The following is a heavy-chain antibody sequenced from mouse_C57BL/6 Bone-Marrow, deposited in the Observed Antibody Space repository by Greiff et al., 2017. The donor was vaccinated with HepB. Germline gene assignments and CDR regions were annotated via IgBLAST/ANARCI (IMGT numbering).Heavy chain of an antibody. CDR2: ISSGSSTI. D-gene: IGHD1-1*01. CDR1: GFTFSDYG. CDR3: AREYYGSSYWYFDV. V-gene: IGHV5-17*01. J-gene: IGHJ1*03. Sequence: EVQGVESGGGLVKPGGSLKLSCAASGFTFSDYGMHWVRQAPEKGLEWVAYISSGSSTIYYADTVKGRFTISRDNAKNTLFLQITSLRSEDTAMYYCAREYYGSSYWYFDVWGTGTTVTVSS.